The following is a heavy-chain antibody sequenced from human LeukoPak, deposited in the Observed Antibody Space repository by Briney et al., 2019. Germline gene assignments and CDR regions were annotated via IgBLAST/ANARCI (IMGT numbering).Heavy chain of an antibody. V-gene: IGHV4-38-2*02. CDR2: IYHSGST. CDR1: GYSISSGYY. CDR3: ARGLDYYDSSGYYYWDY. Sequence: SETLSLTCTVSGYSISSGYYWGWIRQPPGKGLEWIGSIYHSGSTYYNPSLKSRVTISVDTSKNQFSLKLSSVTAADTAVYYCARGLDYYDSSGYYYWDYWGQGTLVTVSS. D-gene: IGHD3-22*01. J-gene: IGHJ4*02.